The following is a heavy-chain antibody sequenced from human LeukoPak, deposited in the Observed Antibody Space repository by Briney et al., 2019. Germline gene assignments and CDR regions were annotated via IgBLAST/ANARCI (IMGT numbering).Heavy chain of an antibody. Sequence: GRSLRLSCAPSGFTFSSYGMHWVRQAPGKGLEWVAVISYDGSNKYYADSVKGRFTISRDNSKNTLYLQMNSLRAEDTAVYYCANSDTAMVRPFDYWGQGTLVTVSS. D-gene: IGHD5-18*01. CDR1: GFTFSSYG. CDR3: ANSDTAMVRPFDY. V-gene: IGHV3-30*18. CDR2: ISYDGSNK. J-gene: IGHJ4*02.